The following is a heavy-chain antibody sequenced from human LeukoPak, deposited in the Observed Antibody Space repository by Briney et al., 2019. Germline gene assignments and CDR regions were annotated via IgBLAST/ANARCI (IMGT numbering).Heavy chain of an antibody. CDR2: IYHSGST. Sequence: PSETLSLTCTVSGGSISSGGYYWSWIRQPPGKGLEWIGYIYHSGSTYYNPSLKSRVTISVDTSKNQFSLNLSSVTAADTAVYYCARMRDDYGDFGRNWFDPWGQGTLVTVSS. J-gene: IGHJ5*02. D-gene: IGHD4-17*01. V-gene: IGHV4-30-2*02. CDR3: ARMRDDYGDFGRNWFDP. CDR1: GGSISSGGYY.